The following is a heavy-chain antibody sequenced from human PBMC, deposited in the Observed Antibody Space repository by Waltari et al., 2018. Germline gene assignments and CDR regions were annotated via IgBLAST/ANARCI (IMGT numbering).Heavy chain of an antibody. V-gene: IGHV4-61*02. CDR3: ARGYWGGNPYHYDMDV. CDR1: GASITSGIYY. CDR2: IYTSGNT. Sequence: QVQLQESGPGLVKPSQTLSLTCSVSGASITSGIYYWTWIRQPAWKGLEWIGRIYTSGNTDYHPALNRRVTRSMDTSKNQFSLKLSSVTAADTAIYYCARGYWGGNPYHYDMDVWGQGTTVTVSS. D-gene: IGHD3-10*01. J-gene: IGHJ6*02.